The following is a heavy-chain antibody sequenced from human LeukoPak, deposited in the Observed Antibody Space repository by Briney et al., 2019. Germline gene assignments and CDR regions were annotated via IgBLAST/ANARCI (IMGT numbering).Heavy chain of an antibody. CDR2: ISSSSSYI. D-gene: IGHD2-15*01. J-gene: IGHJ6*03. V-gene: IGHV3-21*01. Sequence: PGGSLRLSCAASGFTFSSYSMNWVRQAPGKGLEWVLSISSSSSYIYYADSVKGRFTISRDNAKNSLYLQMNSLRAEDTAVYYCARDFSRGGHYYMDVWGKGTTVTVSS. CDR3: ARDFSRGGHYYMDV. CDR1: GFTFSSYS.